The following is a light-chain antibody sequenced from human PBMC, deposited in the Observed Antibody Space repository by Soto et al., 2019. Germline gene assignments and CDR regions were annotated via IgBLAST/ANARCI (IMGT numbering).Light chain of an antibody. Sequence: DIQMTQSPSTLSASVGDRVIITCRASQSISNWLAWYQQKPGKAPNLLIYKASSLKSGVPSRFSGSGSGTEFSLTISSLHPEDVATYYCQQVDSYPRTFGQGTKVDIK. J-gene: IGKJ1*01. CDR3: QQVDSYPRT. V-gene: IGKV1-5*03. CDR1: QSISNW. CDR2: KAS.